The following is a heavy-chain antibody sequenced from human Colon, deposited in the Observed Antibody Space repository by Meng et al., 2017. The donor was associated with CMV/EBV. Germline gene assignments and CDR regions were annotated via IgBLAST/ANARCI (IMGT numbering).Heavy chain of an antibody. CDR2: IYAVGTP. CDR1: GFPIVSHY. V-gene: IGHV3-53*01. CDR3: MRDLLPISLIPAAQDY. J-gene: IGHJ4*02. Sequence: GESLKISCSASGFPIVSHYMAWVRQAPGKGLEWVSLIYAVGTPYYADSVKGRFTISRDNAKNSVSLQMNALRVEDTAVYYCMRDLLPISLIPAAQDYWGQGTLVTVSS. D-gene: IGHD2-2*01.